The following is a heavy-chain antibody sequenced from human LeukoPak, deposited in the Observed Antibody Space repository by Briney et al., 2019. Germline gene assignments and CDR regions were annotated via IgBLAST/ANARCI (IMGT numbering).Heavy chain of an antibody. J-gene: IGHJ4*02. Sequence: SETLSLTCTVSGYSITNYWGWIRQPPGKGLEWIGTIYHRGSTYYSPSLKSRVTISVDTSKNQFSLNLISVTAADTAVYFCARETYTSSQRDYWGQGTLVTVSS. CDR1: GYSITNY. CDR3: ARETYTSSQRDY. CDR2: IYHRGST. V-gene: IGHV4-38-2*02. D-gene: IGHD6-13*01.